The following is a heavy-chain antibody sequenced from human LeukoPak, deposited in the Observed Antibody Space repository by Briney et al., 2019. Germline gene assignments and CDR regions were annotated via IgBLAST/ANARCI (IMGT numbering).Heavy chain of an antibody. J-gene: IGHJ4*02. CDR1: GFTFSSYA. Sequence: GGSLRLSCAASGFTFSSYAMSWVRQAPGKGLEWVSAISGSGGSTYYADSVKGRFTISRDNSKNTLYLQMNSLRAEDTAVYYCARERDVWGSYRYFDYWGQGTLVTVSS. V-gene: IGHV3-23*01. CDR3: ARERDVWGSYRYFDY. D-gene: IGHD3-16*02. CDR2: ISGSGGST.